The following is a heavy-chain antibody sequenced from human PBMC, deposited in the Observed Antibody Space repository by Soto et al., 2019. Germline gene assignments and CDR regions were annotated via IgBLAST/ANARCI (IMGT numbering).Heavy chain of an antibody. CDR3: TRGGNYRLDC. J-gene: IGHJ4*02. CDR1: GFSFNNHN. V-gene: IGHV3-48*03. D-gene: IGHD2-8*02. Sequence: EEQLVESGGGLVQPGGSLRLSCAASGFSFNNHNMNWVRQAPGKGLEWISYISTSGSSIYYADSMKGRFTISRDNAKNSLYLQMNSLRAEDPAVYYCTRGGNYRLDCWGQGTLVTVSS. CDR2: ISTSGSSI.